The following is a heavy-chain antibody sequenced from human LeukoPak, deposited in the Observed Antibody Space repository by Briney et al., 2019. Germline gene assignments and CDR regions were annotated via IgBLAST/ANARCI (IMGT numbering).Heavy chain of an antibody. Sequence: GGYLRLCCAASGFTFDDYAMHWVRQAPGKGLEWVSGISWNSGSIGYADSVKGRFTISRDNAKNSLYLQMNSLRAEDTALCYCAKGMNWNYAHDAFDIWGQGTMVTVSS. D-gene: IGHD1-7*01. V-gene: IGHV3-9*01. CDR2: ISWNSGSI. J-gene: IGHJ3*02. CDR3: AKGMNWNYAHDAFDI. CDR1: GFTFDDYA.